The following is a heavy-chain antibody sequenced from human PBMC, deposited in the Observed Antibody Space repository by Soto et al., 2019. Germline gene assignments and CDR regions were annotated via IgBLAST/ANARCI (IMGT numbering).Heavy chain of an antibody. D-gene: IGHD5-18*01. J-gene: IGHJ1*01. Sequence: HVQLVQSGAEVKKPGSSVTISCKASGGTFNTYTFSWVRQAPGQGLEWMGSILPILGSVNYAQNFQGRLSITADQSATTAYMELSSLTSQDTAVYFCGSIPRYSFPTSDPIDHWGQCTMVTVSS. CDR1: GGTFNTYT. V-gene: IGHV1-69*02. CDR3: GSIPRYSFPTSDPIDH. CDR2: ILPILGSV.